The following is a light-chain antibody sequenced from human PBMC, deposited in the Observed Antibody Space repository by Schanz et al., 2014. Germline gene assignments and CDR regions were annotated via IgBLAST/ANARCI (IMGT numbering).Light chain of an antibody. CDR2: EVS. J-gene: IGLJ2*01. V-gene: IGLV2-8*01. CDR3: SSYAGSNNFVV. Sequence: QSALTQPPSASGSPGQSVTLSCTGTSSDVGGYNYVSWYQQHPGKAPKLMIYEVSKRPSGVPDRFSGSKSGNTASLTVAEVQAEDEADYYCSSYAGSNNFVVFGGGTKLTVL. CDR1: SSDVGGYNY.